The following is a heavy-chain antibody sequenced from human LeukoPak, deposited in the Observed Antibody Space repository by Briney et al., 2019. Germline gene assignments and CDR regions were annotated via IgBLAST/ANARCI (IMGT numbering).Heavy chain of an antibody. CDR1: GYSISSGYY. CDR2: IYHSGST. Sequence: PSETLSLTCTVSGYSISSGYYWGWIRQPPGKGLEWIGSIYHSGSTYYNPSLKSRVTISVDTSKNQFSLKLSSVTAADTAVYYCARGTMVREALDYWGQGTLVTVSS. CDR3: ARGTMVREALDY. V-gene: IGHV4-38-2*02. J-gene: IGHJ4*02. D-gene: IGHD3-10*01.